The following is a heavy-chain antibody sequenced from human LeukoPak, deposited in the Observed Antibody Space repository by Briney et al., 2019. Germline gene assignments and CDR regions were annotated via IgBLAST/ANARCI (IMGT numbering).Heavy chain of an antibody. CDR2: INPNSGGT. CDR3: ARVTRITMRDIGADAFDI. D-gene: IGHD3-10*01. Sequence: AAVKVSCKASGYTFTGYYMHWVRQAPGQGREWMGLINPNSGGTNYAQKFQGRVTMTRDTSISTAYMELSRLRSDDTAVYYCARVTRITMRDIGADAFDIWGQGTMVTVSS. CDR1: GYTFTGYY. J-gene: IGHJ3*02. V-gene: IGHV1-2*02.